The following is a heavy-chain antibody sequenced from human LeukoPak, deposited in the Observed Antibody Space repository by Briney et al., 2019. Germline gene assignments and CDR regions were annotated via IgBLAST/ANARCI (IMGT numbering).Heavy chain of an antibody. J-gene: IGHJ4*02. CDR3: ARDRAWNYFDY. CDR1: GLTGSHNY. CDR2: IHTGGDT. V-gene: IGHV3-53*01. Sequence: PGGSLRLSCAASGLTGSHNYVSWVRQAPGKGLEWVSAIHTGGDTCYADSVKGRFTISRDTSKNTLYLQINSLRVEDTAVYYCARDRAWNYFDYWGQGTLVTVSS. D-gene: IGHD3-3*01.